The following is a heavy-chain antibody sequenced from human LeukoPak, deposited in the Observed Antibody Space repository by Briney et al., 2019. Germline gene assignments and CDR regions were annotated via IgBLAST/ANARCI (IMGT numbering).Heavy chain of an antibody. CDR3: ARGVSANWFDP. CDR2: INNEGSYA. D-gene: IGHD3-10*01. J-gene: IGHJ5*02. Sequence: GGSLRLSCAASGIPFSSNWMHWVRQAPGKGLVWVSGINNEGSYAVYADSVKGRFTISRDNAKNTLYLQMNTLRADDSAVYYCARGVSANWFDPWGQGALFIVSS. CDR1: GIPFSSNW. V-gene: IGHV3-74*01.